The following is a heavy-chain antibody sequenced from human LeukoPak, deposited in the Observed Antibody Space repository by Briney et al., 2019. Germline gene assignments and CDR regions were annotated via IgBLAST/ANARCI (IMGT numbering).Heavy chain of an antibody. Sequence: GGPLRLSCAASGFTVSSNYMSWVRQAPGKGLEWVSVIYSGGSTYYADSVKGRFTISRDNSKNTLYLQMNSLRAEDTAVYYCARIGVTPFGVVITDYYYYMDVWGKGTTVTVSS. V-gene: IGHV3-53*01. CDR1: GFTVSSNY. CDR3: ARIGVTPFGVVITDYYYYMDV. CDR2: IYSGGST. D-gene: IGHD3-3*01. J-gene: IGHJ6*03.